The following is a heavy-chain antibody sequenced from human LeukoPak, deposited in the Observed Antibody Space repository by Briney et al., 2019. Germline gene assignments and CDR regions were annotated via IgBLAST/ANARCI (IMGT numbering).Heavy chain of an antibody. Sequence: SETLSLTCTVSDGSISSYYWSWIRQPPGKGLEWIGYIYYSGSTNYNPSLKSRVTISVDTSKNQFSLKLSSVTAADTAVYYCASGYCSGGSCYPGEIDYWGQGTLVTVSS. J-gene: IGHJ4*02. V-gene: IGHV4-59*08. CDR3: ASGYCSGGSCYPGEIDY. CDR2: IYYSGST. D-gene: IGHD2-15*01. CDR1: DGSISSYY.